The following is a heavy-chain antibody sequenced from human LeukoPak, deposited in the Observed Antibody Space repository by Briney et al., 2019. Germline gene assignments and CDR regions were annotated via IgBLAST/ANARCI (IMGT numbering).Heavy chain of an antibody. CDR1: GFTFSSYW. J-gene: IGHJ4*02. V-gene: IGHV3-74*01. D-gene: IGHD3-3*01. CDR3: ARENTIFGVVINPRIPGPPDY. Sequence: GGSLRLSCAASGFTFSSYWMHWVRHAPGKGLVWVSRINSDGSSTSYADSVKGRFTISRDNAKNTLYLQMNSLRAEDTAVYYCARENTIFGVVINPRIPGPPDYWGQGTLVTVSS. CDR2: INSDGSST.